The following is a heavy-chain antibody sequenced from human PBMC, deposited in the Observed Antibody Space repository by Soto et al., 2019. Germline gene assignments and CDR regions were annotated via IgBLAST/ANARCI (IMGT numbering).Heavy chain of an antibody. Sequence: PSETLSLTCTVSCGSITSSYWSWIRRPPGKGLEWIAYIYDTGISGYTPSTSYNPSLKSRVTISEDTSKSQFSLKVNSMTAADTAVYYCARYRREAVAGYTLDNWGQGILVTVSS. CDR3: ARYRREAVAGYTLDN. CDR1: CGSITSSY. J-gene: IGHJ4*02. V-gene: IGHV4-59*01. CDR2: IYDTGISGYTPST. D-gene: IGHD6-13*01.